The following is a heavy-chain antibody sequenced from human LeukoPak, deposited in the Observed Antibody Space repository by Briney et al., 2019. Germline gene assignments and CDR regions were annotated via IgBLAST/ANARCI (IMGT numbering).Heavy chain of an antibody. D-gene: IGHD2-2*01. Sequence: GGSLRLSCAASGFTVSNNYMNWVRQAPGKGLEWVSYISSSSGTIYYADSVKGRFTISRDNAKNSLYLQMNSLRAEDTAVYYCARDCGTTTCSYFDYWGQGTLVTVSS. CDR2: ISSSSGTI. CDR1: GFTVSNNY. V-gene: IGHV3-48*01. CDR3: ARDCGTTTCSYFDY. J-gene: IGHJ4*02.